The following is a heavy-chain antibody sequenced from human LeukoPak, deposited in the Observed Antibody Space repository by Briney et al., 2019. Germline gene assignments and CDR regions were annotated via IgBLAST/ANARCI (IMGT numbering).Heavy chain of an antibody. CDR2: INPSGGST. V-gene: IGHV1-46*01. Sequence: ASVKVSCKASGYTFTSYDINWVRQAPGQGLEWMGIINPSGGSTSYAQKFQGRVTMTRDTSTSTVYMELSSLRSEDTAVYYCARDGSSGWCDWGQGTLVTVSS. CDR3: ARDGSSGWCD. D-gene: IGHD6-19*01. CDR1: GYTFTSYD. J-gene: IGHJ4*02.